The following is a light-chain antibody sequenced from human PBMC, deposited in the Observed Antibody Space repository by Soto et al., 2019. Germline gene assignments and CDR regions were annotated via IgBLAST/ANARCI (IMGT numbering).Light chain of an antibody. CDR3: LQYGSSPYT. CDR2: GAS. Sequence: EIVLTQSPGTLSLSPGERATLSCRASQSVSSSYLAWYQQKPGQAPRPLIYGASSRATGIPDRFSGSGSGTDFTLTISRLEPEDFPLYYCLQYGSSPYTFGQAPKLEIK. J-gene: IGKJ2*01. CDR1: QSVSSSY. V-gene: IGKV3-20*01.